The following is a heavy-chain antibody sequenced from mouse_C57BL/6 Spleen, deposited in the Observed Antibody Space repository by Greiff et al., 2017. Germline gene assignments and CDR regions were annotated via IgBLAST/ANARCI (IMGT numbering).Heavy chain of an antibody. J-gene: IGHJ2*01. CDR3: AREPYDGYSTYYFDY. CDR1: GFTFSSYA. V-gene: IGHV5-4*01. CDR2: ISDGGSYT. Sequence: EVQVVESGGGLVKPGGSLKLSCAASGFTFSSYAMSWVRQTPEKRLEWVATISDGGSYTYYPDNVKGRFTISRDNAKNNLYLQMSHLKSEDTAMYYCAREPYDGYSTYYFDYWGQGTTLTVSS. D-gene: IGHD2-3*01.